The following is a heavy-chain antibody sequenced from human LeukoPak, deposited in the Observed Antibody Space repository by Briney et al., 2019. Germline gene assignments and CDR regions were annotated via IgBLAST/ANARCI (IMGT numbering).Heavy chain of an antibody. CDR2: IYYSGST. CDR1: GCSISSGGYY. D-gene: IGHD2-15*01. J-gene: IGHJ3*02. CDR3: AREVTPDAFDI. V-gene: IGHV4-31*03. Sequence: SETLSLTCTVSGCSISSGGYYWSWIRQHPGKGLEWIGYIYYSGSTYYNPSLKSRVTISVDTSKNQFSLKLSSVTAADTAVYYCAREVTPDAFDIWGQGTMVTVSS.